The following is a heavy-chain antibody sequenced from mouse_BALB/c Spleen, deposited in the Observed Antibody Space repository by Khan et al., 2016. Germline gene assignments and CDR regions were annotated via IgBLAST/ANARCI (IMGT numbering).Heavy chain of an antibody. CDR2: ISYSGTT. V-gene: IGHV3-2*02. D-gene: IGHD2-2*01. CDR3: ARWLDAMDY. J-gene: IGHJ4*01. CDR1: GYSITSDYA. Sequence: EVQLQESGPGLVKPSQSLSLTCTVTGYSITSDYAWNWIRQFPGNKLEWMGYISYSGTTTYNPSLKSRISITRDTSKNQFFLQLNSVTTEDTATYYCARWLDAMDYWGQGTPVTVSS.